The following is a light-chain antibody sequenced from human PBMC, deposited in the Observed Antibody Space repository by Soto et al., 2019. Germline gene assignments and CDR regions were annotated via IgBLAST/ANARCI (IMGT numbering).Light chain of an antibody. V-gene: IGKV1-33*01. J-gene: IGKJ4*01. Sequence: DIQMTQSPSSLSASIGDRVTITCQASQYISNYLNWYQQKPGKAPKLLIYDASNLATGVPSRFSGSGSGTDFTFTISSLQPEDIAAYYCQQYDNLPLTFGGGTKVEIK. CDR2: DAS. CDR3: QQYDNLPLT. CDR1: QYISNY.